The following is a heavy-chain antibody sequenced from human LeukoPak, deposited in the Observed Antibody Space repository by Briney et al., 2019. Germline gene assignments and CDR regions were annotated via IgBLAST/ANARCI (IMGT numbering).Heavy chain of an antibody. J-gene: IGHJ4*02. D-gene: IGHD4-17*01. V-gene: IGHV3-30-3*01. CDR1: GFTFSNHA. CDR2: ISSDGNNK. Sequence: GGSLRLSCAASGFTFSNHAMHWVRQAPGRGLEWVAVISSDGNNKYYADSVEGRFTISRDNSRNSVFLQMNSLRAEDTAVYYCTREPRNVDYTSRIDYWGQGTLVTVSS. CDR3: TREPRNVDYTSRIDY.